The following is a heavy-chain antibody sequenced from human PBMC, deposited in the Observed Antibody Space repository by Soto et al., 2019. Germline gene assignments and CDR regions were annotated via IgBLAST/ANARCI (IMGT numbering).Heavy chain of an antibody. V-gene: IGHV1-69*13. Sequence: SVKVSCKASGGTFSSYAISWVRQAPGQGLEWMGGIIPIFGTANYAQKFQGRVTITADESTSTAYMELSSLRSEDTAVYYCARSRRGYYGSGSYSRGSDHYYGMDVWGQGTTVTVSS. CDR1: GGTFSSYA. CDR3: ARSRRGYYGSGSYSRGSDHYYGMDV. J-gene: IGHJ6*02. CDR2: IIPIFGTA. D-gene: IGHD3-10*01.